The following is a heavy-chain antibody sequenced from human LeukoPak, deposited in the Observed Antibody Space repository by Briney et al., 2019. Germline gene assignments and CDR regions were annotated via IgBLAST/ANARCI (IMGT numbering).Heavy chain of an antibody. J-gene: IGHJ6*02. CDR2: IYYSGST. V-gene: IGHV4-59*08. CDR3: ARLTPGYSSSWYYYGMDV. Sequence: SETLSLTCTVSGGSISSYYWSWIRQPPGKGLEWVGDIYYSGSTNDNPPLKSRVTISVDTSKNQFSLKLSSVPAADPAVYYCARLTPGYSSSWYYYGMDVWGQGTTVTVSS. CDR1: GGSISSYY. D-gene: IGHD6-13*01.